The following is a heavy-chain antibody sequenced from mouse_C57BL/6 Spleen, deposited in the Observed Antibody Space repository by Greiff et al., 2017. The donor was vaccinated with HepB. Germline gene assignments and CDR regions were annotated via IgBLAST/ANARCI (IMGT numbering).Heavy chain of an antibody. J-gene: IGHJ3*01. Sequence: QVQLQQPGAELVKPGASVKLSCKASGYTFTSYWMHWVKQRPGRGLEWIGRIDPNSGGTKYNEKFKSKATLTVDKPSSTAYMQLSSLTSEDSAVYYFSRLYDGHYEAWFAYWGQGTLVTVSA. CDR1: GYTFTSYW. V-gene: IGHV1-72*01. CDR3: SRLYDGHYEAWFAY. D-gene: IGHD2-3*01. CDR2: IDPNSGGT.